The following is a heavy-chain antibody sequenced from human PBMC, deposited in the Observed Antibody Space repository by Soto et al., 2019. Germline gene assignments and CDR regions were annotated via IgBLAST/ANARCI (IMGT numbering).Heavy chain of an antibody. D-gene: IGHD1-7*01. J-gene: IGHJ4*02. V-gene: IGHV3-23*01. CDR1: GFTFRSYA. CDR3: AKDGAWARELELRSPYFDY. CDR2: ISGSGGST. Sequence: LRLSCAASGFTFRSYAMSWVRQAPGKGLEWVSAISGSGGSTYYADSVKGRFTISRDNSKNTLYLQMNSLRAEDTAEYYCAKDGAWARELELRSPYFDYWGQGTLVTVSS.